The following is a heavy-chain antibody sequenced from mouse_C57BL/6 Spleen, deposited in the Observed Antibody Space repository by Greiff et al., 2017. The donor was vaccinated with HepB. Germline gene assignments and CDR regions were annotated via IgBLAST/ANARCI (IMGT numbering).Heavy chain of an antibody. V-gene: IGHV3-6*01. CDR3: AREIYYYEVFYFDY. Sequence: DVKLQESGPGLVKPSQSLSLTCSVPGYSITSGYYWNWIRQFPGNKLEWMGYISYDGSNNYNPSLKNRISITRDTSKNQFFLKLNSVTTEDTATYYCAREIYYYEVFYFDYWGQGTTLTVSS. CDR2: ISYDGSN. D-gene: IGHD1-1*01. CDR1: GYSITSGYY. J-gene: IGHJ2*01.